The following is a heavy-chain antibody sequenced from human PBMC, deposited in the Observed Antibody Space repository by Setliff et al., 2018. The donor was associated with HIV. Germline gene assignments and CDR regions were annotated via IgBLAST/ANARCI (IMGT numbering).Heavy chain of an antibody. D-gene: IGHD6-19*01. Sequence: SETLSLTCAVYGGSFSDHYWSWVRQSPGKGLEWIGEMYHSGTTHYNPSLKSRVTLSLDKSRNQISLKLTSVTATDTAVYYCAGESALSGQSDWGQGTLVTVSS. V-gene: IGHV4-34*01. CDR1: GGSFSDHY. J-gene: IGHJ4*02. CDR3: AGESALSGQSD. CDR2: MYHSGTT.